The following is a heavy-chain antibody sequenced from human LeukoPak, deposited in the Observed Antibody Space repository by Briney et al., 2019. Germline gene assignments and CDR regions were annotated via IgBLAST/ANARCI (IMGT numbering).Heavy chain of an antibody. Sequence: EASVKVSCKASGYTFTGYYMRWVRQAPGQGLEWMGWINPNSGGTNYAQKFQGRVTMTRDTSISTAYMELSRLRSDDTAVYYCARGGSSWYVINWFDPWGQGTLVTVSS. CDR1: GYTFTGYY. CDR3: ARGGSSWYVINWFDP. D-gene: IGHD6-13*01. V-gene: IGHV1-2*02. CDR2: INPNSGGT. J-gene: IGHJ5*02.